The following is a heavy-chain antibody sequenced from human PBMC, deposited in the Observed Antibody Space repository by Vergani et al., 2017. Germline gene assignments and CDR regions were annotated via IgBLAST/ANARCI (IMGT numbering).Heavy chain of an antibody. CDR3: VRDVRVSRT. J-gene: IGHJ3*01. CDR1: GFIFSDHY. Sequence: EVQVVESGGGLVQPGGSLRLSCAASGFIFSDHYMDWVRQAPGKGLEWVGRIRNKANDYTTQYAASVKGRFTIPRDNAKNSLYLDMSSLRAEDTAVYYCVRDVRVSRTWGQGTLVGVSS. V-gene: IGHV3-72*01. CDR2: IRNKANDYTT.